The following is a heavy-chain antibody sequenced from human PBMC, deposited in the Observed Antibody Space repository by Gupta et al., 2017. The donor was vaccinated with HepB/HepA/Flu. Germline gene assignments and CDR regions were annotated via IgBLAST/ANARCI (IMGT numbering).Heavy chain of an antibody. CDR1: GLTFSGSG. Sequence: QVQLVESGGGVVQPGRTLRLSCADSGLTFSGSGMHWVRQVPGMGLEWVALISYDGNVEDYADSVKGRFTISRDNSKNTLFLQMDSLRLEDTAIYYCAKTSGTYYIDYWGQGTLVTVSS. V-gene: IGHV3-30*18. D-gene: IGHD1-26*01. CDR2: ISYDGNVE. CDR3: AKTSGTYYIDY. J-gene: IGHJ4*02.